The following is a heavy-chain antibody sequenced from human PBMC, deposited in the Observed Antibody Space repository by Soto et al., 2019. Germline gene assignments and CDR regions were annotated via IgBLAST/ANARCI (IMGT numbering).Heavy chain of an antibody. CDR1: GFTVSSNY. V-gene: IGHV3-66*01. J-gene: IGHJ4*02. CDR3: ARNYYDSSGYDY. D-gene: IGHD3-22*01. Sequence: GSLRLSCAASGFTVSSNYMSWVRQAPGKGLEWVSVIYSGGSTYYADSVKGRFTISRDNSKNTLYLQMNSLRAEDTAVYYCARNYYDSSGYDYWGQGTLVTVSS. CDR2: IYSGGST.